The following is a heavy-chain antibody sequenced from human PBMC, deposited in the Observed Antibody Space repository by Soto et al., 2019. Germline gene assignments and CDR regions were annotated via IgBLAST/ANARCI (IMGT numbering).Heavy chain of an antibody. V-gene: IGHV2-5*02. Sequence: SGPTLVNPTQTLTLTCSFSGFSLTTVGVGVGWIRQPPGKALEWFALIYWDDDKYYSPSLKSRLTITKDTSKNHVVLTMANMDPVDTATYYCAHRPSGFGELLSRPFDHWGQGALVTVSS. D-gene: IGHD3-10*01. CDR1: GFSLTTVGVG. J-gene: IGHJ4*02. CDR3: AHRPSGFGELLSRPFDH. CDR2: IYWDDDK.